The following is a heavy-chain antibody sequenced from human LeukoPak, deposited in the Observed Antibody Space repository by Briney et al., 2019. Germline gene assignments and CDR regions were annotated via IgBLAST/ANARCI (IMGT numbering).Heavy chain of an antibody. Sequence: GGSLRLSCAASGFTFSSYAMHWVRQAPGKGLEWVAVISYDGSNKYYADSVKGRFTISRDNSKNTLYLQMNSLRAEDTAVYYCAREEAANYYGSGSSVDYWGQGTLVTVSS. CDR1: GFTFSSYA. J-gene: IGHJ4*02. V-gene: IGHV3-30-3*01. CDR3: AREEAANYYGSGSSVDY. D-gene: IGHD3-10*01. CDR2: ISYDGSNK.